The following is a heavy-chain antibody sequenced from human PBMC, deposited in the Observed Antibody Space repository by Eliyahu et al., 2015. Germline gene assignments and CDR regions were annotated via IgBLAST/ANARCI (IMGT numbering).Heavy chain of an antibody. Sequence: QVQLVESGGGVVQPGRSLRLSCAASGFTFSSYGXHWVRQAPGQGLEWVAVISYDGSNKYYADSAKGRFTISRDNSKNTLYLQMNSLRAEDTAVYYCARDKGFGSALYYYYGMDVWGQGTTVTVSS. V-gene: IGHV3-30*03. CDR2: ISYDGSNK. D-gene: IGHD3-10*01. CDR3: ARDKGFGSALYYYYGMDV. CDR1: GFTFSSYG. J-gene: IGHJ6*02.